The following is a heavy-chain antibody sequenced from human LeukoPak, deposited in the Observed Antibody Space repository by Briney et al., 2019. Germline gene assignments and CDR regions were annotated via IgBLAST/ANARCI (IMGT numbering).Heavy chain of an antibody. V-gene: IGHV1-18*01. D-gene: IGHD3-3*01. J-gene: IGHJ6*02. CDR1: GYTFTSYG. CDR2: INAYNGNT. Sequence: ASVKVSCTASGYTFTSYGISWVRQAPGQGLEWMGWINAYNGNTNYAQKLQGRVTMTTDTSTSTAYMELRSLRSDDTAVYYCARDRRITIFGVVIPGYYYYGMDVWGQGTTVTVSS. CDR3: ARDRRITIFGVVIPGYYYYGMDV.